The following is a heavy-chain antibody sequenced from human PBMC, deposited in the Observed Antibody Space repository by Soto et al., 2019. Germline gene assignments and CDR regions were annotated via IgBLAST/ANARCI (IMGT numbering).Heavy chain of an antibody. J-gene: IGHJ4*02. Sequence: EVQLLESGGGLVQPGESLRLSCAVSGFTFNNYPMSWVRQAPGKGLEWVSIISGTGDATYYADSVKGRFTISRDNSKNTLYPQMNSMRAEDTAIYYCAKWGSSKNHDNWGQGTLVTVSP. CDR1: GFTFNNYP. V-gene: IGHV3-23*01. CDR3: AKWGSSKNHDN. D-gene: IGHD3-16*01. CDR2: ISGTGDAT.